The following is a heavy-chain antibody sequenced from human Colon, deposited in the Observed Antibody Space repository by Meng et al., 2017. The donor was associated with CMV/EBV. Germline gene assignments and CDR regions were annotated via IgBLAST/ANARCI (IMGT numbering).Heavy chain of an antibody. CDR3: ARDPVGWFDP. J-gene: IGHJ5*02. D-gene: IGHD1-26*01. Sequence: SCKSSGYTLTSYGMHGVRQAPGQGLEWMGWNSGNNDNANYAQKFQGRVTMTTDTSTKTAYLELRSLRPDDTAVYFCARDPVGWFDPWGQGTLVTVSS. V-gene: IGHV1-18*01. CDR2: NSGNNDNA. CDR1: GYTLTSYG.